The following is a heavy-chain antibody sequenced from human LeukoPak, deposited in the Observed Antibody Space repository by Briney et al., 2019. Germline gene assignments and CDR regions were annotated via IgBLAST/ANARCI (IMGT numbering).Heavy chain of an antibody. CDR3: ARHHGLVRGYSGYDVNWIDP. Sequence: SETLSLTCTVSGGSISSYYWSWIRQPPGKGLEWIGYIYYSGSTNYNHSLKSRVTISVDTSKNQFSLKLSSVTAADTAVYYCARHHGLVRGYSGYDVNWIDPWGQGTLVTVSS. CDR2: IYYSGST. J-gene: IGHJ5*02. V-gene: IGHV4-59*08. CDR1: GGSISSYY. D-gene: IGHD5-12*01.